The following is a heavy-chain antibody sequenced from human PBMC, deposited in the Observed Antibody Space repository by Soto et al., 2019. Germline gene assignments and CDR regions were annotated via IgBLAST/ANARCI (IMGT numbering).Heavy chain of an antibody. CDR3: ASGASRWYPYFFDA. CDR2: IIPYYNTL. V-gene: IGHV1-69*01. J-gene: IGHJ4*02. CDR1: EGTFNNYA. D-gene: IGHD6-13*01. Sequence: QAQVVQSGAEVRKPGSSVKLSCKASEGTFNNYAIAWVRQAPGQGLEWMGGIIPYYNTLNYAQKFQDRITITADDSTNTVYMELSSLRSDDTAVYFFASGASRWYPYFFDAWAQGTLVTVSS.